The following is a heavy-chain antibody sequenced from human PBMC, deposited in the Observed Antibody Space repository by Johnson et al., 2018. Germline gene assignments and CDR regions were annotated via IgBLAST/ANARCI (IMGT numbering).Heavy chain of an antibody. CDR1: GFTFCHYT. CDR3: TKGRIGAQHYALYI. CDR2: MRADVFGVTT. D-gene: IGHD3-16*01. V-gene: IGHV3-49*03. Sequence: VQLVQSGGGLVQPGRSLRLSCTASGFTFCHYTISWFRQAPGQGLEWVSFMRADVFGVTTESAAPVKGRFSISRDDSKSLAYLQINSLKTEETAVYYFTKGRIGAQHYALYIWVQGTMVTFSS. J-gene: IGHJ3*02.